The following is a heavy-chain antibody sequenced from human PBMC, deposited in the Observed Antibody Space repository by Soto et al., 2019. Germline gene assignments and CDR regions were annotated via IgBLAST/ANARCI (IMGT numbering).Heavy chain of an antibody. Sequence: QVQLQQWGAGLLKPSETLSLTCAVYGGSFSGYYWSWIRQPPGKGLEWIGEINHSGSTNYNPSLKSRVTISVDTSKNQFSLKLSSVTAADTAVYYCVSSGPIAVAGKYPYYFDYWGQGTLVTVSS. J-gene: IGHJ4*02. CDR3: VSSGPIAVAGKYPYYFDY. CDR2: INHSGST. CDR1: GGSFSGYY. D-gene: IGHD6-19*01. V-gene: IGHV4-34*01.